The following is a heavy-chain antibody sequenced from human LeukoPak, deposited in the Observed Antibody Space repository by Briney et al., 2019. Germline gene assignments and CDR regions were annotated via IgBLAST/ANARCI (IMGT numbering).Heavy chain of an antibody. Sequence: PGGSLRLSCAASGFTFSSYSMNWVRQAPGKGLEWVSSIDSTSAYIYYEDSVKGRFTISRDNAKNSLFLQMTSLRAEDTAVYYCTRDPSIFGVAGDWGQGSLVTVSS. V-gene: IGHV3-21*01. J-gene: IGHJ4*02. D-gene: IGHD3-3*01. CDR1: GFTFSSYS. CDR3: TRDPSIFGVAGD. CDR2: IDSTSAYI.